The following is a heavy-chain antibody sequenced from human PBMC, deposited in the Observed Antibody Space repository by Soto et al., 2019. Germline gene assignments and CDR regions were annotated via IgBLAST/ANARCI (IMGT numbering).Heavy chain of an antibody. D-gene: IGHD6-13*01. J-gene: IGHJ6*02. Sequence: ASETLSLTWAVYGGSFSGYYWSWIRQPPGKGLEWIGEINHSGSTNYNPSLKSRVTISVDTSKNQFSLKLSSVTAADTAVYYCAQHGGVSYYYYGMDVWGQGTTVTVSS. CDR2: INHSGST. CDR1: GGSFSGYY. CDR3: AQHGGVSYYYYGMDV. V-gene: IGHV4-34*01.